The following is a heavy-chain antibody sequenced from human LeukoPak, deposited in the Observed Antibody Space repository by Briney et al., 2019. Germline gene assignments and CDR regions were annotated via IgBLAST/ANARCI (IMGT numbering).Heavy chain of an antibody. CDR3: ASQSTPVLPFDI. CDR2: VSYDGTSI. Sequence: GGSLRLSCAASGFTFTSYGMHWVRQAPGKGLEWVAVVSYDGTSIYYADSVKGRFTISRDNSKNTLYLQMNSLRVEDTAVYYCASQSTPVLPFDIWGQGTMVTVSS. CDR1: GFTFTSYG. V-gene: IGHV3-30*03. J-gene: IGHJ3*02.